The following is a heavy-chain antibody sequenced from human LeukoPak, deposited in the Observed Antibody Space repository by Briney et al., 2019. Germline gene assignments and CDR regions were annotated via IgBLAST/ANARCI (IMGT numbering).Heavy chain of an antibody. CDR2: IYHSGST. D-gene: IGHD6-19*01. CDR1: GYSISSGYY. CDR3: ARMYSSGWTPGYFDY. Sequence: ESSETLSLTCTVSGYSISSGYYWGWIRQPPGKGLEWIGSIYHSGSTYYNPSLKSRVTISVDTSKNQFSLKLSSVTAADTAVYYCARMYSSGWTPGYFDYWGQGTLVTVSS. V-gene: IGHV4-38-2*02. J-gene: IGHJ4*02.